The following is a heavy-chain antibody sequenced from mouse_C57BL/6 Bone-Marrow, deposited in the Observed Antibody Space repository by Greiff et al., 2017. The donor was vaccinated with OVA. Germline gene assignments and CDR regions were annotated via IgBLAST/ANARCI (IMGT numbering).Heavy chain of an antibody. CDR2: ISDGGSYT. CDR1: GFTFSSYA. J-gene: IGHJ3*01. Sequence: EVKLVESGGGLVKPGGSLKLSCAASGFTFSSYAMPWVRQTPEKRLEWVATISDGGSYTYYPDNVKGRFTISRDNAKNNLYLQMSHLKSEDTAMYYCARGWFAYWGQGTLVTVSA. CDR3: ARGWFAY. V-gene: IGHV5-4*03.